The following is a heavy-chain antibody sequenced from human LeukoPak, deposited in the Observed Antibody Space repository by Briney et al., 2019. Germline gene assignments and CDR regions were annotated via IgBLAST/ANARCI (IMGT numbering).Heavy chain of an antibody. J-gene: IGHJ6*03. Sequence: SETLSLTCAVYGGSFSGYYWSWIRQPPGKGLEWIGEINHSGSTNYNPSLKSRVTISVDTSKNQFSLKLSSVTAADTAVYYCARGRGGYSYYYYYYMDVWGKGTTVTVSS. V-gene: IGHV4-34*01. D-gene: IGHD5-18*01. CDR3: ARGRGGYSYYYYYYMDV. CDR2: INHSGST. CDR1: GGSFSGYY.